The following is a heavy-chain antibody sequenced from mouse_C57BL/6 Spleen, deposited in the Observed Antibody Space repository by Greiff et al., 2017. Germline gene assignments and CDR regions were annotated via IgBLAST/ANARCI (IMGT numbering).Heavy chain of an antibody. CDR2: IDPENGDT. D-gene: IGHD2-5*01. J-gene: IGHJ3*01. CDR3: TYSNYEGRFAY. V-gene: IGHV14-4*01. Sequence: VQLQQSGAELVRPGASVKLSCTASGFNIKDDYMHWVKQRPEQGLEWIGWIDPENGDTEYASKFQGKATITADTSSNTAYLQLSSLTSEDTAVYYCTYSNYEGRFAYWGQGTLGTVSA. CDR1: GFNIKDDY.